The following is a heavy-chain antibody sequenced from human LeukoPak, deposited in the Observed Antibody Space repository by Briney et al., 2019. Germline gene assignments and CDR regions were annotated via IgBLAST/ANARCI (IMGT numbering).Heavy chain of an antibody. D-gene: IGHD5-24*01. CDR2: IYYSGST. V-gene: IGHV4-59*01. CDR3: ARVGQDGYNLYFDY. Sequence: NTSETLSLTCTVSGVSISSYYWSWIRQPPGKGLEWIGYIYYSGSTNYNPSLKSRVTISVDTSKNQFSLKLSSVTAADTAVYYCARVGQDGYNLYFDYWGQGTLVTVSS. J-gene: IGHJ4*02. CDR1: GVSISSYY.